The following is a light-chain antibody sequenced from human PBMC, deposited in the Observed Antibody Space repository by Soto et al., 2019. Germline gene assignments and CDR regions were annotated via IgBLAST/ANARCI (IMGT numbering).Light chain of an antibody. V-gene: IGLV1-40*01. CDR3: RSYDSSLSAL. CDR1: SSNIGAGYD. J-gene: IGLJ3*02. Sequence: QAVVTQPPSVSGAPGQRVTISCTVSSSNIGAGYDVHWYQQLPGTAPKLLIYGNSNRPSGVPDRFSGSKSGTSASLAITGLQAEDEADYYCRSYDSSLSALFGGGTKLTVL. CDR2: GNS.